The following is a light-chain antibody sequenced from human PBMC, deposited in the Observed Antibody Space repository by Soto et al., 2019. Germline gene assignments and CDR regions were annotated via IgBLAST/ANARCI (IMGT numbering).Light chain of an antibody. CDR3: CSYAGSYTHV. V-gene: IGLV2-11*01. Sequence: QSALTQPRSVSGSPGQSVTISCTGTSSDVGGYNYVSWYQQHPGKAPKLILYDVSKRPSGVPDRFSDSKSGNTASLTISGLQAEDEADYYCCSYAGSYTHVFGTGTKVTVL. J-gene: IGLJ1*01. CDR2: DVS. CDR1: SSDVGGYNY.